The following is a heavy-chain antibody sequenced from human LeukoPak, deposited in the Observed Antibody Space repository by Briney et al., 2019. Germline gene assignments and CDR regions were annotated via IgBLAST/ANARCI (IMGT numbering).Heavy chain of an antibody. D-gene: IGHD3-10*01. J-gene: IGHJ4*02. CDR2: IQYDAGNK. Sequence: GGSLRLSCVASGFSFSSYGMHWVRQAPGKGLEWVTFIQYDAGNKYYADSVKGRFTISRDNSKNTLYLQMNSLRADDTALYYCARVLTLWFGALDYWGQGRMVSV. CDR3: ARVLTLWFGALDY. CDR1: GFSFSSYG. V-gene: IGHV3-30*02.